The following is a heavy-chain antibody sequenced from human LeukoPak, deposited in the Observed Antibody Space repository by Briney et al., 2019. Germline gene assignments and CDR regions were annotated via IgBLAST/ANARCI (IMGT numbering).Heavy chain of an antibody. CDR3: ARDTTSGSYVSYFDY. D-gene: IGHD1-26*01. CDR1: GFTFSSYG. V-gene: IGHV3-30*03. Sequence: GRSLRLSCAASGFTFSSYGMHWVRQAPGKGLEWVAVISYDGSNKYYADSVKGRFTISRDNSKNTLYLQMNSLRAEDTAVYYCARDTTSGSYVSYFDYWGQGTLVTVSS. J-gene: IGHJ4*02. CDR2: ISYDGSNK.